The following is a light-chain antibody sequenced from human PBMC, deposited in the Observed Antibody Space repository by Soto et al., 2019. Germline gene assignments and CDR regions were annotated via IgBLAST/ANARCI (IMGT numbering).Light chain of an antibody. Sequence: QSALTQPPSASGSPGQSVSISFTGTSSDVGGYNYVSLYQQHPDKAPKLIIYEVSKWPSGVPDRFSGSKSGNTASLTISGLQAEDEADYYCSSYAGNNTLVFGGGTKLTVL. J-gene: IGLJ2*01. CDR2: EVS. CDR3: SSYAGNNTLV. CDR1: SSDVGGYNY. V-gene: IGLV2-8*01.